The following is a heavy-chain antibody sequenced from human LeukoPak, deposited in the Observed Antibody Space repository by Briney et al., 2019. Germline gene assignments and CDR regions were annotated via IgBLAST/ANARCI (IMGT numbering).Heavy chain of an antibody. CDR2: IYYSGST. J-gene: IGHJ3*02. CDR1: GGSISSGSYY. V-gene: IGHV4-61*01. D-gene: IGHD3-3*01. CDR3: ARVRTSAFDI. Sequence: PSQTLSLTCTVSGGSISSGSYYWSWIRQPPGKGLEWIGYIYYSGSTNYNPSLKSRVTISVDTSKNQFSLKLSSVTAADTAVYYCARVRTSAFDIWGQGTMVTVSS.